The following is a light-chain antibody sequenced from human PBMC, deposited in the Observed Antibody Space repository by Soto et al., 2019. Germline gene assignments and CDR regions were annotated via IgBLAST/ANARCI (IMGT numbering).Light chain of an antibody. J-gene: IGKJ1*01. CDR3: QQYNISSWT. Sequence: IHFTHSPSSRSSSVLNLVTMTCQSRQDIATYLNWYQQKPGKAPNPLIYDASSLKSGVPSRFSGGGSGTEFTLTISSLQPDDFATYYCQQYNISSWTFGQGTKVDIK. CDR2: DAS. CDR1: QDIATY. V-gene: IGKV1-5*01.